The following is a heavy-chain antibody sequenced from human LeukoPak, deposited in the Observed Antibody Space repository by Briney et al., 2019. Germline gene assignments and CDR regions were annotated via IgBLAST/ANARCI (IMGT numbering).Heavy chain of an antibody. Sequence: SDTLSHTCTVSCGSVSSGRYYRSWIRQPPGKGLEWIGYIYYSGSTNYNPSLKSQLTRSVDTSKNQFSLKLSSVTAADTAVYYCARTDRVPAAIVGYYGMDVWYKGTTVTV. D-gene: IGHD2-2*02. CDR2: IYYSGST. CDR3: ARTDRVPAAIVGYYGMDV. CDR1: CGSVSSGRYY. J-gene: IGHJ6*04. V-gene: IGHV4-61*01.